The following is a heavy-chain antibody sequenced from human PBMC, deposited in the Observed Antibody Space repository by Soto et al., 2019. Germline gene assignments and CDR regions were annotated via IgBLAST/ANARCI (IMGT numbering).Heavy chain of an antibody. J-gene: IGHJ4*02. CDR3: AHRVLRTVFGLVTTTAIYFDF. Sequence: QITLNESGPTVVRPTETLTLTCRFSGFSLTTSGVGVGWIRQSPGKAPEWLALIFWDDAKRYSASLKSRLTITKDTSKNQVVLTVSDLDPTDTATYYCAHRVLRTVFGLVTTTAIYFDFWGQGTPVAVSS. D-gene: IGHD3-3*01. CDR1: GFSLTTSGVG. V-gene: IGHV2-5*02. CDR2: IFWDDAK.